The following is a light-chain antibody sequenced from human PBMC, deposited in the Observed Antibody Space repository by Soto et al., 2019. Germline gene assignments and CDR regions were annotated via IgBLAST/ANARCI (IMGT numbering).Light chain of an antibody. CDR2: GVS. J-gene: IGKJ1*01. V-gene: IGKV3D-20*02. CDR3: QQRSGWPRT. CDR1: QIISNNY. Sequence: EIVLTQSPGTLSLSPGERATLSCRASQIISNNYLNWFQQKPGQAPRLLIYGVSSRATGIPARFSASGSGTSFSLTISSLEPEDFALYYCQQRSGWPRTFGQGTKVDIK.